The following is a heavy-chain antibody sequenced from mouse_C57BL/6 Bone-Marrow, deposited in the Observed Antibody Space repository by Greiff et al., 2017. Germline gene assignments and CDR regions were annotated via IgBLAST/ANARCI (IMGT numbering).Heavy chain of an antibody. CDR3: ARGAIYFDY. Sequence: VQLQQSGPELVKPGASVKISCKASGYAFSSSWMNWVKQRPGKCLEWIGRIYPGDGDTNYNGKFKGKATRTADKSSSTAYMQLSSLTSEDSAVYFCARGAIYFDYWGQGTTLTVSS. J-gene: IGHJ2*01. CDR1: GYAFSSSW. CDR2: IYPGDGDT. V-gene: IGHV1-82*01.